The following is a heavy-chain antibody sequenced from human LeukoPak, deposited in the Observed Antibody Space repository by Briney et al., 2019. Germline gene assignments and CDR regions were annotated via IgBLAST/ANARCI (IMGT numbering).Heavy chain of an antibody. V-gene: IGHV1-2*02. J-gene: IGHJ5*02. Sequence: ASVKVSCKASGYNFNDNYMHWVRQVPGQGFEWPGSINPKNGYATYAGNFLGRLTMTSDKSTSTVSMDLISLRSDDTAIYYCAKAGRSDYFLRWFDPWGQGTLVTVSS. CDR3: AKAGRSDYFLRWFDP. CDR2: INPKNGYA. D-gene: IGHD3-10*01. CDR1: GYNFNDNY.